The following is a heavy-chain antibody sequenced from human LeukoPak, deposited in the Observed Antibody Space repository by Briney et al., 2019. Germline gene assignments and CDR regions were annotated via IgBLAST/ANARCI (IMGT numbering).Heavy chain of an antibody. J-gene: IGHJ4*02. CDR2: ISAYNGNT. Sequence: GASVKVSCKASGYTFTSYGISWVRQAPGQGLEWMGWISAYNGNTNYAQKLQGRVTMTTDTSTSTAYMELRSLRSDDTAVYYCARGGSTYYYDSSGYVFNYWGQGTLVTVSS. D-gene: IGHD3-22*01. CDR1: GYTFTSYG. CDR3: ARGGSTYYYDSSGYVFNY. V-gene: IGHV1-18*01.